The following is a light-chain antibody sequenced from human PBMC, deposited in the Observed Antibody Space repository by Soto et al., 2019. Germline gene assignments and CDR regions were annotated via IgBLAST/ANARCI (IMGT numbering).Light chain of an antibody. V-gene: IGLV2-11*01. CDR1: SSDVGGYNF. J-gene: IGLJ3*02. CDR2: DVN. CDR3: CSYTSSSTWV. Sequence: QSVLTQPRSVSGSPGQSVTISCTGTSSDVGGYNFVSWYQQHPGKAPKLMIYDVNKRPSGVPARFSGSKSANTASLTISGLQAEDEADYYCCSYTSSSTWVFGGGTKLTVL.